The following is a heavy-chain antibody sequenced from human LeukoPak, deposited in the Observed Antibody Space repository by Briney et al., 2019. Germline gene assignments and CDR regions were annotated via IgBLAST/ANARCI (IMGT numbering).Heavy chain of an antibody. J-gene: IGHJ2*01. V-gene: IGHV4-59*01. CDR2: IYHSGST. CDR1: GGSISSYY. CDR3: ARGYSYGFWYFDL. D-gene: IGHD5-18*01. Sequence: SETLSLTCTVSGGSISSYYWSWIRQPPGKGLEWIGYIYHSGSTNYNPSLKSRVTISVDTSKNQFSLKLSSVTAADTAVYYCARGYSYGFWYFDLWGRGTLVTVSS.